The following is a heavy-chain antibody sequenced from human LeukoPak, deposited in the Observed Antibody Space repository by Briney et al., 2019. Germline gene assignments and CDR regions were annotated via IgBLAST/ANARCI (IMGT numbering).Heavy chain of an antibody. CDR1: GGSISSYY. D-gene: IGHD3-10*01. V-gene: IGHV4-59*12. CDR3: AYQYYGSGEVYFDY. Sequence: SETLSLTCTVSGGSISSYYWSWIRQPPGKGLEWIGYIYHSGTTNYNPSLKSRVTISVDTSKNQFSLKLSSVTAADTAVYYCAYQYYGSGEVYFDYWGQGTLVTVSS. J-gene: IGHJ4*02. CDR2: IYHSGTT.